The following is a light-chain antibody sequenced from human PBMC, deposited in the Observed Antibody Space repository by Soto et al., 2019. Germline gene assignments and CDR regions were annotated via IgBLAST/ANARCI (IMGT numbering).Light chain of an antibody. CDR1: QSVTSNF. CDR3: HQYGSSPT. J-gene: IGKJ5*01. V-gene: IGKV3-20*01. Sequence: ENVLTQSPGTLSLSPGEGATLSCRATQSVTSNFLAWYQQKPGQAPRLLIYGASSRATGIPDRFSGSGSGTDFTLTISRLEPEDFAVYYCHQYGSSPTFGQGTRLEIK. CDR2: GAS.